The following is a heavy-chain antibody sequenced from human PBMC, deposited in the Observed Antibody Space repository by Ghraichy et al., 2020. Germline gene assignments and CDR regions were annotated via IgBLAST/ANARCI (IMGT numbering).Heavy chain of an antibody. J-gene: IGHJ4*02. D-gene: IGHD2-15*01. CDR1: GGSISSSSYY. CDR2: IYYSGST. Sequence: SETLSLTCTVSGGSISSSSYYWGWIRQPPGKGLEWIGSIYYSGSTYYNPSLKSRVTISVDTSKNQFSLKLSSVTAADTAVYYCARLPEGWPGYWGQGTLVTVSS. V-gene: IGHV4-39*01. CDR3: ARLPEGWPGY.